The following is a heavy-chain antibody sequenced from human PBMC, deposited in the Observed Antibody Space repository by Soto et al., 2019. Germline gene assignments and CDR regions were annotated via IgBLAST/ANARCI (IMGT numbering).Heavy chain of an antibody. Sequence: QVQLVQSGGEVKKPGASVKVSCKASGYTFSNYGVSWVRQAPGQGLEWMGWITAYNGKTNYANNFEGRVAMTIDNSTNTAYMELRSLRSDDTAVYYCARQHNDLWSYSPDFDYWGQGTLVTVSA. J-gene: IGHJ4*02. CDR1: GYTFSNYG. D-gene: IGHD3-3*01. CDR3: ARQHNDLWSYSPDFDY. V-gene: IGHV1-18*04. CDR2: ITAYNGKT.